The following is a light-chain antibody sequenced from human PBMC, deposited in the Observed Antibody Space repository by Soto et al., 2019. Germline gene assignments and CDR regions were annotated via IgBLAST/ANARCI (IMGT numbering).Light chain of an antibody. J-gene: IGKJ5*01. CDR2: GAS. V-gene: IGKV3-20*01. Sequence: VLTQSPVTLSLSPGEGATLSCRASQSVSNNYLAWYQQKPGQAPRLLIYGASTRATGIPDRFSGSGSGTDFTLTISRLEPEDFAVYYCQQSGSSPITFGQGTRLEIK. CDR3: QQSGSSPIT. CDR1: QSVSNNY.